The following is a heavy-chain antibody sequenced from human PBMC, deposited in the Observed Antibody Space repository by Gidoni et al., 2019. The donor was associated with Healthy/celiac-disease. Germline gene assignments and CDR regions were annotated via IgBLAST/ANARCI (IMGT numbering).Heavy chain of an antibody. Sequence: QVQLVQSGAEVKKPGASVKVSCKASGYTFTSYAMHWVRQAPGQRLEWMGWINAGNGNTKYSQKFQGRVTITRDTSASTAYMELSSLRSEDTAVYYCARAPRFLEWLSPLDYWGQGTLVTVSS. CDR2: INAGNGNT. J-gene: IGHJ4*02. CDR1: GYTFTSYA. D-gene: IGHD3-3*01. CDR3: ARAPRFLEWLSPLDY. V-gene: IGHV1-3*01.